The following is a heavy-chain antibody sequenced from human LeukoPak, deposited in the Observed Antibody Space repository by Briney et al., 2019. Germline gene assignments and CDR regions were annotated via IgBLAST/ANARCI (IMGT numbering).Heavy chain of an antibody. D-gene: IGHD3-9*01. Sequence: GGSLRLSCAASGFTFDDYAMHWVRQAPGKGLEWVSGISWNSGSIGYADSVKGRFTISRDNAKNSLYLQMNSLRAEDTASYYCAKDPHYDILTGYPPGAFDIWGQGTMVTVSS. CDR2: ISWNSGSI. V-gene: IGHV3-9*01. CDR1: GFTFDDYA. J-gene: IGHJ3*02. CDR3: AKDPHYDILTGYPPGAFDI.